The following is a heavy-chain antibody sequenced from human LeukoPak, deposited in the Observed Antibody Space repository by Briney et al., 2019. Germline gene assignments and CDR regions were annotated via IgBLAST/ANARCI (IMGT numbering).Heavy chain of an antibody. Sequence: PGGSLRLSCAASGFTFSSYSMHWVRQAPGKGLEWVAVIWYDGSNKYYADSVKGRFTISRDNSKNTLYLQMNSLRAEDTAVYYCAKGDYGQWLVLSLFDYWGQGTLVTVSS. CDR2: IWYDGSNK. D-gene: IGHD6-19*01. CDR3: AKGDYGQWLVLSLFDY. J-gene: IGHJ4*02. V-gene: IGHV3-33*08. CDR1: GFTFSSYS.